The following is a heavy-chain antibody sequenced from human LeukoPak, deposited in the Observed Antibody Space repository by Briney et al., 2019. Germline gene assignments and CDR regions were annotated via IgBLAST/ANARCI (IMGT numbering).Heavy chain of an antibody. D-gene: IGHD3-9*01. CDR2: IYTSGST. V-gene: IGHV4-4*07. Sequence: SETLSLTCTVSGGSISSYYWSWIRQPAGKGLEWIGRIYTSGSTNYNPSLKSRVTMSVDTSKNQFSLKLSSVTAADTAVYYCARDLAYEILTGWWFDPWGQGTLVTVSS. J-gene: IGHJ5*02. CDR3: ARDLAYEILTGWWFDP. CDR1: GGSISSYY.